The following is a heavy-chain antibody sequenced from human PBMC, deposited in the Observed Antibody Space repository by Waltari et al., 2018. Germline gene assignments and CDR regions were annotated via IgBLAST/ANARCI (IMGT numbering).Heavy chain of an antibody. CDR1: GYIFTNYG. CDR2: NSVNNGHT. J-gene: IGHJ5*02. V-gene: IGHV1-18*04. Sequence: QVQLVQSGAEVKKPGASLKVSCKASGYIFTNYGISWVRQAPGQGLEWMGWNSVNNGHTNCAPKVPGRLTMAKDTSTNTGYMELSRLTSDDTAVYYCAKDRHQLIEEGFLLALDPWGQGTLVTVSS. D-gene: IGHD2-2*01. CDR3: AKDRHQLIEEGFLLALDP.